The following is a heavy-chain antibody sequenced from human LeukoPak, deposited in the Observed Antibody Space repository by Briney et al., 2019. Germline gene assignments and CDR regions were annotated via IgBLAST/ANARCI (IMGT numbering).Heavy chain of an antibody. CDR1: GYTFTGYY. CDR3: ASIGPFNGFDI. D-gene: IGHD2-15*01. V-gene: IGHV1-2*02. J-gene: IGHJ3*02. CDR2: INPNSGGT. Sequence: RSSVKVSCKASGYTFTGYYMHGVRPAPGQGLEGMGWINPNSGGTNYAQKFQGRVTMTRDTSISTAYMELSRLRSDDTAVYYCASIGPFNGFDIWGQGTMVTVSS.